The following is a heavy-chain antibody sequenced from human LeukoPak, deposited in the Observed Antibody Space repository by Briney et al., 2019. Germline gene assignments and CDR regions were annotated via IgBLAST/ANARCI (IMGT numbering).Heavy chain of an antibody. Sequence: PGGSLRLSCAASGFTFSSYGMHWVRQAPGKGLEWVAVISYDGSNKYYADSVKGRFTISRDNSKNTLYLQMNSLRAEDTAVYYCAKVGPGGEYQLLFPFDYWGQGTLVTVSS. D-gene: IGHD2-2*01. CDR3: AKVGPGGEYQLLFPFDY. J-gene: IGHJ4*02. CDR1: GFTFSSYG. CDR2: ISYDGSNK. V-gene: IGHV3-30*18.